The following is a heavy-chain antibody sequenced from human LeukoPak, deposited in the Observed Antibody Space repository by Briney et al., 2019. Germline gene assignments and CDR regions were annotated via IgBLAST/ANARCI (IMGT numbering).Heavy chain of an antibody. Sequence: GGSLRLSCAASGFTFDDYAMHWVRQAPGKGLEWVSGISWNSGSVGYVDSVKGRFTISRDNAKNSLYLQMNSLRAEDTALYYCAKDIQSSYGSGSSLDYWGQGTLVTVSS. J-gene: IGHJ4*02. CDR2: ISWNSGSV. D-gene: IGHD3-10*01. CDR3: AKDIQSSYGSGSSLDY. V-gene: IGHV3-9*01. CDR1: GFTFDDYA.